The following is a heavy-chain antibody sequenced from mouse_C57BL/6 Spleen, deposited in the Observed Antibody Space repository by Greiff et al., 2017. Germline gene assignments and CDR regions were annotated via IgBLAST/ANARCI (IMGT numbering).Heavy chain of an antibody. D-gene: IGHD2-4*01. CDR2: IYPRSGNT. Sequence: VQLQESGAELARPGASVKLSCKASGYTFTSYGISWVKQRTGQGLEWIGEIYPRSGNTYYNEKFKGKATLTADKSSSTAYMELRSLTSEDSAVYFCARDDYDRFPFDYWGQGTTLTVSS. J-gene: IGHJ2*01. CDR3: ARDDYDRFPFDY. CDR1: GYTFTSYG. V-gene: IGHV1-81*01.